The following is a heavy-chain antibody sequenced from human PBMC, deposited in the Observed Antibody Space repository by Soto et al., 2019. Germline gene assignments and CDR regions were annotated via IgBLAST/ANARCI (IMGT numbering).Heavy chain of an antibody. V-gene: IGHV3-48*02. D-gene: IGHD6-19*01. J-gene: IGHJ4*02. CDR1: GFTFSSYG. CDR3: AREISVAGGHFDY. Sequence: GGSLRLSCAASGFTFSSYGMNWVRQAPGKGREWVSSISSSSSTIYYADSVRGRFTISRDNAKNSLYLQMNSLRDEDTAVYYCAREISVAGGHFDYWGQGTLVTVSS. CDR2: ISSSSSTI.